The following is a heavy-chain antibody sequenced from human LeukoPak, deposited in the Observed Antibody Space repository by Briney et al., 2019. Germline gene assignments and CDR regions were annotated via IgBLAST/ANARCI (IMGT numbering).Heavy chain of an antibody. CDR2: MNPNSGNT. Sequence: ASVKVSCKASGCTFTSYDINWVRQATGQGLEWMGWMNPNSGNTGYAQKFQGRVTITRNTSISTAYMELSSLRSEDTAVYYCARGEGSSWGDFDYWGQGTLVTVSS. J-gene: IGHJ4*02. CDR1: GCTFTSYD. D-gene: IGHD7-27*01. V-gene: IGHV1-8*03. CDR3: ARGEGSSWGDFDY.